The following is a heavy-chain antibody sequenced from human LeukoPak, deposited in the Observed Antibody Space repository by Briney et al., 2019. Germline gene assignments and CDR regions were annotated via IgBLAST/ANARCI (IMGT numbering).Heavy chain of an antibody. CDR2: MYLSGTT. V-gene: IGHV4-4*02. CDR1: GDSINSLDL. D-gene: IGHD3-22*01. Sequence: SETLSLTCTVSGDSINSLDLWSWVRQPPGKGLEWIGEMYLSGTTHSNPYVKSRVTISIDKSKNQFFLNLSSVTAADTAVYYCAGLVGRYSSGLYYYYFDYWGQGTLVTVSS. J-gene: IGHJ4*02. CDR3: AGLVGRYSSGLYYYYFDY.